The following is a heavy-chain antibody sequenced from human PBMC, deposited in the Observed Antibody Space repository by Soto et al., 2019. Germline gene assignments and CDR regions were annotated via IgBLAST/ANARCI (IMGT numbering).Heavy chain of an antibody. Sequence: GGSLRLSCTASGFTFGDYAMSWVRQAPGKGLEWVGFIRSKAYGGTTEYAASVKGRFTISRDDSKSIAYLQMNSLKTEDTAVYYCTRKGIKGGWFDPWGQGTLVTVS. J-gene: IGHJ5*02. V-gene: IGHV3-49*04. CDR3: TRKGIKGGWFDP. D-gene: IGHD3-16*01. CDR2: IRSKAYGGTT. CDR1: GFTFGDYA.